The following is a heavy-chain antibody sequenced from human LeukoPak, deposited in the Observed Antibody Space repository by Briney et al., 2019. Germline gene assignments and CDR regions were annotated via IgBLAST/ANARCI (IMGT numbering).Heavy chain of an antibody. CDR2: ISGSGGST. CDR3: AKDGRTYYYDSSGYYYFDY. D-gene: IGHD3-22*01. J-gene: IGHJ4*02. CDR1: GFTFSSYA. Sequence: GGSLRLSCAASGFTFSSYAMSWVRQAPGKGLEWVSAISGSGGSTYYADSVKGRFTISRDNSKNTLYLQMNSLGAEDTAVYYCAKDGRTYYYDSSGYYYFDYWGQGTLVTVSS. V-gene: IGHV3-23*01.